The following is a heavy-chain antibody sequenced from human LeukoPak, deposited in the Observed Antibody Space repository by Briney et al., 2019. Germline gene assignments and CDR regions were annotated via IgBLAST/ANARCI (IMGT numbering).Heavy chain of an antibody. J-gene: IGHJ4*02. V-gene: IGHV3-66*01. CDR3: ARVRSGNYFDY. Sequence: PGGSLRLSCAASGFTVTGNYMSWVRQAPGKGLEWISVIYRDGHTYYAESVRGRFTISRDNSKNTLHLQMNSLRAEDTAVYYCARVRSGNYFDYWGQGTLVTVSS. CDR2: IYRDGHT. CDR1: GFTVTGNY.